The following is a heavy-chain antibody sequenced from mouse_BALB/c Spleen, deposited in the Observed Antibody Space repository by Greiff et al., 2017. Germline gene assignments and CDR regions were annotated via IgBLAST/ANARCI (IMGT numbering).Heavy chain of an antibody. D-gene: IGHD2-12*01. V-gene: IGHV7-1*02. CDR1: GFTFSDFY. Sequence: EVNVVESGGGLVQPGGSLRLSCATSGFTFSDFYMEWVRQPPGKRLEWIAASRNKANDYTTEYSASVKGRFIVSRDTSKSILYLQMNALRDEDTAIYCWARDDDSFYAMDYWGQGTSVTVSS. CDR2: SRNKANDYTT. J-gene: IGHJ4*01. CDR3: ARDDDSFYAMDY.